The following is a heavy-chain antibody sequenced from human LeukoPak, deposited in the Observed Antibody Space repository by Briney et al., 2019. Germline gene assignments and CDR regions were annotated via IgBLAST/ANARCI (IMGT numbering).Heavy chain of an antibody. Sequence: GGSLRLSCAASGFTFDDYAMHWVRQAPGKGLEWVSGISRNSGSIVYADSVKGRFTISRDNVKNSLYLQMNSLRPEDTALYYCTAVAGFILWGQGTLVTVSS. CDR2: ISRNSGSI. V-gene: IGHV3-9*01. J-gene: IGHJ4*02. CDR3: TAVAGFIL. D-gene: IGHD6-19*01. CDR1: GFTFDDYA.